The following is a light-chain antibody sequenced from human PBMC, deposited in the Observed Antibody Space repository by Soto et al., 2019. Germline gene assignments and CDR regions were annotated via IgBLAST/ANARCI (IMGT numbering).Light chain of an antibody. V-gene: IGKV3-11*01. CDR2: GAS. CDR3: QQRSNWPPIT. J-gene: IGKJ5*01. CDR1: QSVHNF. Sequence: EIVLPQYHDPLSLSPGDRAALSCQASQSVHNFLAWYQQKPGQAPRLLIYGASTRAAGIPARFSGSGSGTDFTLTISSLEPEDFAVYYCQQRSNWPPITFGQGTRLEIK.